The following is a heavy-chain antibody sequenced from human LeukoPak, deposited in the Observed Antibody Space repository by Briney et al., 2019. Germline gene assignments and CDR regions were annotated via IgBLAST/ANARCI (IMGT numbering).Heavy chain of an antibody. CDR3: AKGPIGYDSSGYSDY. J-gene: IGHJ4*02. V-gene: IGHV3-23*01. CDR2: ISGGGETT. D-gene: IGHD3-22*01. CDR1: GFTFRSYA. Sequence: PGGSLRLSCAASGFTFRSYAMNWVRQAPGKGLEWVSVISGGGETTYYADSVKGRFTISRDNSKSTLYLQMSSLRAEDTAVYYCAKGPIGYDSSGYSDYWGQGTLVTVSS.